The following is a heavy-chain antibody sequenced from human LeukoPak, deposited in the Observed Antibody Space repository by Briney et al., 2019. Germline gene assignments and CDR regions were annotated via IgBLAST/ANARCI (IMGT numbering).Heavy chain of an antibody. CDR1: GYTFSSYA. CDR2: ISGSGAST. J-gene: IGHJ4*02. D-gene: IGHD5-12*01. CDR3: AKVRSSGYDWYHFDY. Sequence: GGSLRLSCAASGYTFSSYAMSWVRQAPGKGLEWVSAISGSGASTYYADSVKGRFTISRDNSKNTLYVQMNSLRAEDTAVYYCAKVRSSGYDWYHFDYWGQGTLVTVSS. V-gene: IGHV3-23*01.